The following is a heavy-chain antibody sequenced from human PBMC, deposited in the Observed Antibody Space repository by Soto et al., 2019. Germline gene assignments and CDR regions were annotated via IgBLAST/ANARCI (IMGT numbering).Heavy chain of an antibody. CDR2: IYYSGST. CDR1: GGSISSYY. Sequence: SETLSLTCTVSGGSISSYYWSWIRQPPGKGLEWIGYIYYSGSTNYNPSLKSRVTISVDTSKNQFSLKLSSVTAADTAVYYCARGDRWLRFRWFDPWGQGTLVTVSS. J-gene: IGHJ5*02. CDR3: ARGDRWLRFRWFDP. D-gene: IGHD5-12*01. V-gene: IGHV4-59*08.